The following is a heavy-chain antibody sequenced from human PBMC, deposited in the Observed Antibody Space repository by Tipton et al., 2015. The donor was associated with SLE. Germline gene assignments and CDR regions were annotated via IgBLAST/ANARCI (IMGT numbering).Heavy chain of an antibody. CDR1: GFTVSSNY. J-gene: IGHJ6*02. CDR2: IYSGGST. Sequence: SLRLSCAASGFTVSSNYMNWVRQAPGKGLEWVSVIYSGGSTYYADSVKGRFTISRDNSKNTLYLQINSLRAEDTAVYYCVRELDVWGQGTTVTVSS. V-gene: IGHV3-53*01. CDR3: VRELDV.